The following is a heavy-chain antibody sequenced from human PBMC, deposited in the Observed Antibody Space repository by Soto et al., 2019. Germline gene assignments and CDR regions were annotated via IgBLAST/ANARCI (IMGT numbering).Heavy chain of an antibody. D-gene: IGHD2-2*01. J-gene: IGHJ3*01. CDR3: AHAYGGTSWPNDAFDV. CDR1: GFSLSADGVG. CDR2: IYWDDDK. Sequence: QITLKESGPTLVKPTQTLTLTCTFSGFSLSADGVGVGWIRQPPGKALEWLALIYWDDDKRYRPSLKSRLTIPNDTSKNQVVLTMTNMAPVDTATYYCAHAYGGTSWPNDAFDVWGQGTVVTVSS. V-gene: IGHV2-5*02.